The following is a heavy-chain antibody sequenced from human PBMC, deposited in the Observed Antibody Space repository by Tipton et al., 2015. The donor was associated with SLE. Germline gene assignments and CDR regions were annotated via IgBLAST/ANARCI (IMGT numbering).Heavy chain of an antibody. CDR2: IYYSGST. D-gene: IGHD6-19*01. Sequence: TLSLTCTVSGGSISSGGYYWSWIRQHPGKGLEWIGYIYYSGSTYYNPSLKSRVTISVDTSKNQFSLKLSSVTAADTAVYYCARGGQWLLYYFDYWGQGTLVTVSS. V-gene: IGHV4-31*03. CDR3: ARGGQWLLYYFDY. J-gene: IGHJ4*02. CDR1: GGSISSGGYY.